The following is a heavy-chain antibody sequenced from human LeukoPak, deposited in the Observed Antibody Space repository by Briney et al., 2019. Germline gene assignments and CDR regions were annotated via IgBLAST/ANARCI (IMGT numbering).Heavy chain of an antibody. V-gene: IGHV1-69*05. Sequence: ASVKVSCKASGGTFSSYAISWVRQAPGQGLEWMGGIIPIFGTANYAQKFQGRVTITTDESTSTAYMELSRLRSEDTAVYYCARGGYGDYRHWGQGTLVTVSS. D-gene: IGHD4-17*01. CDR1: GGTFSSYA. CDR2: IIPIFGTA. J-gene: IGHJ4*02. CDR3: ARGGYGDYRH.